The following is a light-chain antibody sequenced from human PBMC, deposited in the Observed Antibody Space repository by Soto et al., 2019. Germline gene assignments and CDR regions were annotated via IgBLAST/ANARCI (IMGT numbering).Light chain of an antibody. CDR3: AAWDDSLNGYV. J-gene: IGLJ1*01. CDR2: ANN. CDR1: SSNIGSNT. Sequence: QSVLTQAPSASGTPGQRFTISCSGSSSNIGSNTVNWYQQLPGTAPKLLIHANNQRPSGVPDRFSGSKSGTSASLAISWLQSEEADYYCAAWDDSLNGYVFGTGTKVTVL. V-gene: IGLV1-44*01.